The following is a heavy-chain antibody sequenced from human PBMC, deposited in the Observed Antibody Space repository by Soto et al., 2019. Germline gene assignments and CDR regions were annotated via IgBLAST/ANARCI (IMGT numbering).Heavy chain of an antibody. CDR3: ARSITIFGEHYYFDY. CDR1: GFSLSTSGMC. Sequence: ESGPTLVNPTQTLTLTCTFSGFSLSTSGMCVSWIRQPPGKALEWLALIDWDDDKYYSTSLKTRLTISKDTSKNQVVLTMTNMDPVDTATYYCARSITIFGEHYYFDYWGQGTLVTVSS. CDR2: IDWDDDK. D-gene: IGHD3-3*01. J-gene: IGHJ4*02. V-gene: IGHV2-70*01.